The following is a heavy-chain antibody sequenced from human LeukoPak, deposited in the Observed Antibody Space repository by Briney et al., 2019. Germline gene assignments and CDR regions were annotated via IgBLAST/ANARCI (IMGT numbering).Heavy chain of an antibody. CDR2: ISSSSSYI. V-gene: IGHV3-21*01. J-gene: IGHJ4*02. D-gene: IGHD3-22*01. Sequence: GGSLRLSCAASGFTFSSYSMNWVRQAPGKGLEWVSSISSSSSYIYYADSVKGRFTISRDNAKNSLYLQMNSLRAEDTAVYYRAIARDYYDSSGYYYWGQGTLVTVSS. CDR3: AIARDYYDSSGYYY. CDR1: GFTFSSYS.